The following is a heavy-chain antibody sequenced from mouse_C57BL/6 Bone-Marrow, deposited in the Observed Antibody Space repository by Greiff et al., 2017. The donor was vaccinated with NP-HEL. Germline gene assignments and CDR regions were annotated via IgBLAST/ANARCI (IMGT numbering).Heavy chain of an antibody. CDR3: ASRVHYYGSSAMDY. V-gene: IGHV1-19*01. CDR2: INPYNGGT. J-gene: IGHJ4*01. CDR1: GYTFTDYY. D-gene: IGHD1-1*01. Sequence: VQLQQSGPVLVKPGASVKMSCKASGYTFTDYYMNWVKQSHGKSLEWIGVINPYNGGTSYNQKFKGKATLTVDKSSSTAYMGLNSLTSEDSAVYYCASRVHYYGSSAMDYWGQGTSVTVSS.